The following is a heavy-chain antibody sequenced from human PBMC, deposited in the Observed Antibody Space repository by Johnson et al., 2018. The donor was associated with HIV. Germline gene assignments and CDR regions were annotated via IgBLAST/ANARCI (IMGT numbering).Heavy chain of an antibody. V-gene: IGHV3-11*01. CDR1: GFTFSDYY. Sequence: VRLVESGGGVVQPGGSLSLSCAASGFTFSDYYMSWIRQAPGNGLEWVSYISSSGSTRYYADSVKGRFTISTDNAKNSLYLQMHSLRAEDTALYYCARVNSAAAFDIWGQGTMVTVSS. CDR3: ARVNSAAAFDI. D-gene: IGHD1-1*01. J-gene: IGHJ3*02. CDR2: ISSSGSTR.